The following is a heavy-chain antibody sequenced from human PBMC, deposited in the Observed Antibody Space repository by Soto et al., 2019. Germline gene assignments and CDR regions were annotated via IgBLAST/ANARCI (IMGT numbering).Heavy chain of an antibody. V-gene: IGHV4-4*02. Sequence: SETLSLTCAVSGASVSSSYWWSWVRQPPGKGPEWIGEINHRGSANYNPSLKSRVTMSLDISKSQFSLRLTSVTAADTAVYFCARYNAASGTYYFDYWGRGALVTSPQ. D-gene: IGHD6-13*01. J-gene: IGHJ4*02. CDR1: GASVSSSYW. CDR3: ARYNAASGTYYFDY. CDR2: INHRGSA.